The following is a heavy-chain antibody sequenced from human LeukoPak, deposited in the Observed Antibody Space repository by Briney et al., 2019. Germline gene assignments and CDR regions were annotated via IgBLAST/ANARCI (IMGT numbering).Heavy chain of an antibody. J-gene: IGHJ4*02. Sequence: GGSLRLSCAASGFTFSSYAMIWVRQAPGKGLEWVSAISGSGGSTYYADSVKGRSTISRDNSKNTLYLRMNSLRAEDTAVYYCAKEYCSSTSCYFHYFDYWGQGTLVTVSS. CDR1: GFTFSSYA. CDR2: ISGSGGST. CDR3: AKEYCSSTSCYFHYFDY. V-gene: IGHV3-23*01. D-gene: IGHD2-2*01.